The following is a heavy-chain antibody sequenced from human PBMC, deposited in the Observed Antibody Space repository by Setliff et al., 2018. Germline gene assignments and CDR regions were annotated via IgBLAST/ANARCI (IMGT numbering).Heavy chain of an antibody. D-gene: IGHD6-13*01. CDR2: TYYNGTA. V-gene: IGHV4-39*02. Sequence: PSETLSLTCSVSGGSISGSHYSWVWMRQPPGKRLEWIGSTYYNGTAYYNPSLQSRVAISVDTSKNYFSLDVSSVTAADTAVYYCVRESRSTWYRRDFRGQGTLVTVSS. CDR3: VRESRSTWYRRDF. J-gene: IGHJ4*02. CDR1: GGSISGSHYS.